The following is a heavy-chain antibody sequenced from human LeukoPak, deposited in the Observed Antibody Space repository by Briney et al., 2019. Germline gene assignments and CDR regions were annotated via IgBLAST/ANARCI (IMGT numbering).Heavy chain of an antibody. CDR3: ARDLITVTKGFDI. V-gene: IGHV4-59*11. D-gene: IGHD4-17*01. CDR1: ADSFSRHY. CDR2: ISYIGST. J-gene: IGHJ3*02. Sequence: SETLSLTCAVSADSFSRHYWSWIRQPPGKGLEWIGYISYIGSTNYNPSLKSRVTISIDTSKNLFSLKLSSVTAADTAVFYCARDLITVTKGFDIWGQGTMVSVSS.